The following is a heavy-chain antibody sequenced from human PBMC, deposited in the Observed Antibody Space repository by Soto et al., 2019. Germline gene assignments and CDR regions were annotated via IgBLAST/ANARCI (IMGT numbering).Heavy chain of an antibody. Sequence: ASVKVSCKASGYTFTSYGISWVRQAPGQGLEWMGWISAYNGNTNYAQKIQGRDTMTTDTSTSTAYMELRSLRSDDTDEYYYARDQARAVAGIPDYGGKGTLVTVSS. D-gene: IGHD6-19*01. CDR1: GYTFTSYG. CDR2: ISAYNGNT. J-gene: IGHJ4*02. CDR3: ARDQARAVAGIPDY. V-gene: IGHV1-18*01.